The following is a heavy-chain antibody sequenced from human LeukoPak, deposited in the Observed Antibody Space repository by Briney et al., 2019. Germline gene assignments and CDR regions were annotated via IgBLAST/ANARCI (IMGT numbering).Heavy chain of an antibody. Sequence: SETLSLTCTVSGDSITGYYWGWIRQPPGKGLEWIGSIYYSGSTYYNPSLKSRVTISVDTSKNQFSLKLSSVTAADTAVYYCARGQGGSSGWLANWFDPWGQGTLVTVSS. V-gene: IGHV4-39*07. CDR1: GDSITGYY. J-gene: IGHJ5*02. CDR3: ARGQGGSSGWLANWFDP. CDR2: IYYSGST. D-gene: IGHD6-19*01.